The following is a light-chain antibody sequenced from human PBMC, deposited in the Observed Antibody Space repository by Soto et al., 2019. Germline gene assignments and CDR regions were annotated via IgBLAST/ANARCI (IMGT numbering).Light chain of an antibody. Sequence: EIVMTQSPATLSVSPGEGATLAGRASQSVSSNLAWYQQKPGQAPRLLIYGASSRATGIPDRFSGSGSGTDFTLTISRLEPEDFATYYCQQSYSSPPAFGQGTRLEIK. CDR1: QSVSSN. CDR3: QQSYSSPPA. J-gene: IGKJ5*01. CDR2: GAS. V-gene: IGKV3D-15*01.